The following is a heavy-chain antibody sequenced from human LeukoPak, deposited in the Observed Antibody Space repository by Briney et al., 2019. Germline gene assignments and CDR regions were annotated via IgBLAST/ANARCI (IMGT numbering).Heavy chain of an antibody. D-gene: IGHD4-11*01. V-gene: IGHV3-53*01. CDR3: ARDKAVTTELTQYFQH. CDR2: IYSGGST. Sequence: PGGSLRLSCAASGFTVSRNYMSWVRQAPGKGLEWVSVIYSGGSTDYADSVKGRFTISRDNSKNTLFLQMSSLRAEDTAVYYCARDKAVTTELTQYFQHWGQGTLVTVSS. CDR1: GFTVSRNY. J-gene: IGHJ1*01.